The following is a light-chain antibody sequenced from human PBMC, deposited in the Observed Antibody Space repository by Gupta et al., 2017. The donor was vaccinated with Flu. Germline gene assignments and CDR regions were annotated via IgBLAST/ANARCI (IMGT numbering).Light chain of an antibody. Sequence: SVLTQAPSASGTPAQRVTTSCSGGSANIVNNRVNWYQHLPETAPKLLIYVNNQRPSGVPGRVSASKSVTSASLAISGLHSEDAADYYCAAWDDSLNAWVFGGGTKLTVL. CDR3: AAWDDSLNAWV. J-gene: IGLJ3*02. CDR2: VNN. V-gene: IGLV1-44*01. CDR1: SANIVNNR.